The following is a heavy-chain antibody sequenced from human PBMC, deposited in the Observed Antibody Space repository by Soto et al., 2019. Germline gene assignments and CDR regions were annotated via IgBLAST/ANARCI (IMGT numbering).Heavy chain of an antibody. V-gene: IGHV1-69*13. J-gene: IGHJ4*02. CDR2: IIPIFGKA. CDR1: GGTFSRYA. CDR3: ARGYCSGGSCYRPFDY. Sequence: AVKVSCKACGGTFSRYAISWVRQAPGQGLEWMGGIIPIFGKANYAQKFQGRVTITADESTSTAYMELSSLRSEDTAVYYCARGYCSGGSCYRPFDYWGQGTLVTVSS. D-gene: IGHD2-15*01.